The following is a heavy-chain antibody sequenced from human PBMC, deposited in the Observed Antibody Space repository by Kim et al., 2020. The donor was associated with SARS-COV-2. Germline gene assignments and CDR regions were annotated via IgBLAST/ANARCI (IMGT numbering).Heavy chain of an antibody. V-gene: IGHV3-33*01. D-gene: IGHD1-26*01. Sequence: YADTGKGRFTISRDNSKNTLYLQMNSVRAEDTAEYYCAREGIVGATNGMDVWGQGTTVTVSS. CDR3: AREGIVGATNGMDV. J-gene: IGHJ6*02.